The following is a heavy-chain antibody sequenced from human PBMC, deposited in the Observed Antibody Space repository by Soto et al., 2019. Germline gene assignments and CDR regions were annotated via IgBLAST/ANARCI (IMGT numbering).Heavy chain of an antibody. V-gene: IGHV2-5*01. CDR1: GFSFTASGVG. CDR3: AHELSGYYYVMDV. D-gene: IGHD3-10*02. CDR2: IYWNGNE. Sequence: QITLRESGPTLVKPTQTLTVTCSFSGFSFTASGVGVGWFSQPPGQALQLLALIYWNGNERYSPSLNKRLTVTKDTSKNQVVLTMTNVDPVDTATYFCAHELSGYYYVMDVWGPGTNVTVSS. J-gene: IGHJ6*02.